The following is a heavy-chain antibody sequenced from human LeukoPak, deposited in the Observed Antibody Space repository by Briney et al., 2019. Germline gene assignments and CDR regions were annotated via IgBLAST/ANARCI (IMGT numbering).Heavy chain of an antibody. J-gene: IGHJ4*02. CDR3: AKPLGGTIFGVVIMGVDY. V-gene: IGHV3-30-3*02. CDR2: ISYDGSNK. D-gene: IGHD3-3*01. Sequence: PGRSLRLSCAASGFTFSSYAMHWVRQAPGKGLEWVAVISYDGSNKYYADSVKGRFTISRDNSKNTLYLQMNSLRAEDTAVYYCAKPLGGTIFGVVIMGVDYWGQGTLVTVSS. CDR1: GFTFSSYA.